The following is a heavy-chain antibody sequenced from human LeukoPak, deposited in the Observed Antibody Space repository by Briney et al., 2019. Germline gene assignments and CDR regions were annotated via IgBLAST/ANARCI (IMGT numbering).Heavy chain of an antibody. CDR3: SRCSVTSMLYS. V-gene: IGHV3-49*04. Sequence: GGALRVSRTPSRLTPGDYAMASVCPTPERGLECVGPIREKASGGTTEHPVSVKGRLTVSRDDSRSIAYLQMDSLKIEDTAVYYCSRCSVTSMLYSWGQGTLVTVSS. CDR2: IREKASGGTT. D-gene: IGHD2-15*01. CDR1: RLTPGDYA. J-gene: IGHJ4*02.